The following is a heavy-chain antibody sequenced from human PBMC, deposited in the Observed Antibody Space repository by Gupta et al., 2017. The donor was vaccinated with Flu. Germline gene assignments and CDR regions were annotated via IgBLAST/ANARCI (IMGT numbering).Heavy chain of an antibody. V-gene: IGHV4-34*01. J-gene: IGHJ5*02. Sequence: SWIRKPPGKGLEWIGEIKHSGSTNYNPSLKSRGTRSVDTSKNQFSLKRSAVTAADTAVYYCARYLPVGITMRVVVRNGFDPGGQGTLVTVSS. CDR3: ARYLPVGITMRVVVRNGFDP. D-gene: IGHD3-22*01. CDR2: IKHSGST.